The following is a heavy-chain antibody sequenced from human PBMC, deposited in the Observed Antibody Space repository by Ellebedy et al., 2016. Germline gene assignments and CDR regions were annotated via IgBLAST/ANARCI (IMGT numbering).Heavy chain of an antibody. CDR1: GFTFSSYD. V-gene: IGHV3-13*01. CDR3: VRDEGQVVVVTSTPMGFQH. Sequence: GGSLRLSCAASGFTFSSYDMHWVRQATGKGLEWVSAIGTAGDTYYPGSVKGRFTISRDNAWNALYLQMNSLRAEDTAMYYCVRDEGQVVVVTSTPMGFQHWGQGALVTVSS. CDR2: IGTAGDT. D-gene: IGHD2-21*02. J-gene: IGHJ1*01.